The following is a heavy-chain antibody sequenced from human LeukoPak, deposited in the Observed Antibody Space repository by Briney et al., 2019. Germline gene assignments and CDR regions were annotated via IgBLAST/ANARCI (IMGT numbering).Heavy chain of an antibody. J-gene: IGHJ4*02. CDR3: ARVNDFWSGYPPLDY. D-gene: IGHD3-3*01. Sequence: PGGSLRLSCAASGFTFSSYWMSWVRQAPGKGLEWVANIKQDGSVKNYVDSVKGRFTISRDNAKNSLYLQMNSLRAEDTAVYYCARVNDFWSGYPPLDYWGQGTLVTVSS. CDR2: IKQDGSVK. CDR1: GFTFSSYW. V-gene: IGHV3-7*01.